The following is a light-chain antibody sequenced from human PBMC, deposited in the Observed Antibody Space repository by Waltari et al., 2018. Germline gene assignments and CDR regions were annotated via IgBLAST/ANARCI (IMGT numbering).Light chain of an antibody. V-gene: IGLV2-11*01. CDR1: TTDLGSYNY. CDR3: CSYAGSYTWV. Sequence: SALTQPRSVSGSPGQSVTISCTGTTTDLGSYNYVPWSQQHPAKAPKLIILDVTKRPSGVPDRLSGSKSGNTASLTISGLRAEDEAEYYCCSYAGSYTWVFGGGTKLTVV. CDR2: DVT. J-gene: IGLJ3*02.